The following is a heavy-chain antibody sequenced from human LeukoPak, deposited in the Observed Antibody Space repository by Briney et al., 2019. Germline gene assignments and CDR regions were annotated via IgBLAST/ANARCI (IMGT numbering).Heavy chain of an antibody. CDR2: ISSSSSYI. CDR3: ARVVGGIELDY. J-gene: IGHJ4*02. Sequence: GGSLRLSCAASGFTFSSYNMNWVRQAPGKGLEWVSSISSSSSYIYYADSVKGRFTISRDNAKNSLYLQMNSLRAEDTAVYYCARVVGGIELDYWGQGTLVTVSS. V-gene: IGHV3-21*01. D-gene: IGHD5-18*01. CDR1: GFTFSSYN.